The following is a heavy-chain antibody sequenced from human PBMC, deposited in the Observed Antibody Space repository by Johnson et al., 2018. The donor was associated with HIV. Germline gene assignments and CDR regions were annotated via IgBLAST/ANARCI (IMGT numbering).Heavy chain of an antibody. CDR1: GFIFDDYA. Sequence: QLVESGGGVVRPGGSLRLSCAASGFIFDDYAIHWVRQAPGKGLEWVSGISWDSGSIAYADSVKGRLTISRDNSKNTLYLQMNSLRAEDMAVYYCARAIGNWDAFDIWGQGTMVTVSS. D-gene: IGHD7-27*01. CDR2: ISWDSGSI. CDR3: ARAIGNWDAFDI. V-gene: IGHV3-9*03. J-gene: IGHJ3*02.